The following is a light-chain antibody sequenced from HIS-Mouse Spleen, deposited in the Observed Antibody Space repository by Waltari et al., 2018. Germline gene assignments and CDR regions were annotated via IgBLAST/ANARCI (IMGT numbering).Light chain of an antibody. Sequence: DIVMTQSPLSLPVTPGEPASISCRSSQSLLHSNGYNYLVWYLQKPGQSPQLLIYLVSNRASGVPDRFSGSGSGTDFTLKISRVEAEDVGVYYCMQALQTPWTFGQGTKLEIK. CDR1: QSLLHSNGYNY. CDR2: LVS. CDR3: MQALQTPWT. V-gene: IGKV2-28*01. J-gene: IGKJ2*01.